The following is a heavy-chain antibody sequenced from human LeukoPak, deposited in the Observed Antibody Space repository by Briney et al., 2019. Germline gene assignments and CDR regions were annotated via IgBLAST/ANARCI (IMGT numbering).Heavy chain of an antibody. J-gene: IGHJ5*02. CDR2: INPNSGGT. Sequence: ASVKVSCKASGYTFTGYYMHWVRQAPGQGLEWMGWINPNSGGTNYAQKFQGRVTTTRDTSISTAYMELSRLRSDDTAVYYCARASRLELRRNWFDPWGQGTLVTVSS. CDR1: GYTFTGYY. D-gene: IGHD1-7*01. V-gene: IGHV1-2*02. CDR3: ARASRLELRRNWFDP.